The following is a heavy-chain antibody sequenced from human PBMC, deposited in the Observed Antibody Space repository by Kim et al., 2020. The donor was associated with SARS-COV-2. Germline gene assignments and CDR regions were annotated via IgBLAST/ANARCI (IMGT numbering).Heavy chain of an antibody. CDR3: ARGRSDRSGSPY. D-gene: IGHD3-22*01. CDR2: INHSGST. CDR1: GGSFSGYY. V-gene: IGHV4-34*01. J-gene: IGHJ4*02. Sequence: SETLSLTCAVYGGSFSGYYWSWIRQPPGKGLEWIGEINHSGSTNYNPSLKSRVTISVDTSKNQFSLQLSSVTAADTAVYYCARGRSDRSGSPYWRQGSL.